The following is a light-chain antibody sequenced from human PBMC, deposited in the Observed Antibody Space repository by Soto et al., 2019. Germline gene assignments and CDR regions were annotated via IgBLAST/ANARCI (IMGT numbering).Light chain of an antibody. V-gene: IGLV2-23*01. J-gene: IGLJ1*01. CDR2: EGS. CDR3: CSDACSSSSP. CDR1: SSDVGSYNL. Sequence: QSALTQPASVSGAPGHSITISCTGTSSDVGSYNLVSWYQQHPGKAPKLMIYEGSKRPSVVSNRFSGATSGNTASLAISGLQAEDEADYYLCSDACSSSSPFGNGTK.